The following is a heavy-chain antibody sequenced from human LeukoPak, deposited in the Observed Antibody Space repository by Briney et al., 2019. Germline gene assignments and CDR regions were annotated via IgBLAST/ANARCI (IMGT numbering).Heavy chain of an antibody. CDR1: GGTFNNSA. CDR2: IMPLFGTA. J-gene: IGHJ5*02. Sequence: SVKVSCKTSGGTFNNSAISWVRQAPGQGLEWLGGIMPLFGTAGYAQKFQGRVTITKDESTRTVYLELTSLTSDDTAVYYCVRDVHGDYGSGWFDPWGQGTLVSVSS. D-gene: IGHD4-17*01. V-gene: IGHV1-69*05. CDR3: VRDVHGDYGSGWFDP.